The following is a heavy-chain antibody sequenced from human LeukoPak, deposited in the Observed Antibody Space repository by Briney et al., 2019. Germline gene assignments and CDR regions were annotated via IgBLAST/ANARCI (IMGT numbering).Heavy chain of an antibody. Sequence: GGSLRLSCALSGLTVSSNYMSWVRQAPGKGLEWVSGIYSGGITDYAYSVKGRITISRDNSKNTLHLQMNNLRAEDTAVYYCARVVIRPYYFDYWGQGTLVTVSS. CDR3: ARVVIRPYYFDY. CDR2: IYSGGIT. CDR1: GLTVSSNY. V-gene: IGHV3-66*01. J-gene: IGHJ4*02. D-gene: IGHD4-23*01.